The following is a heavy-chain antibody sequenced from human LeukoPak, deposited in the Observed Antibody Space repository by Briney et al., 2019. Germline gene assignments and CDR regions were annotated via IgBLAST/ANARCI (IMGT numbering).Heavy chain of an antibody. CDR2: INHSGST. J-gene: IGHJ4*02. CDR3: ARRAAGPPRVDY. CDR1: GGSFSSSNYN. Sequence: ASETLSLTCIVSGGSFSSSNYNWDWVRQPPGKGLEWIGEINHSGSTNYNPSLKSRVTISVDTSKNQFSLKLSSVTAADTAVYYCARRAAGPPRVDYWGQGTLVTVSS. D-gene: IGHD6-13*01. V-gene: IGHV4-39*07.